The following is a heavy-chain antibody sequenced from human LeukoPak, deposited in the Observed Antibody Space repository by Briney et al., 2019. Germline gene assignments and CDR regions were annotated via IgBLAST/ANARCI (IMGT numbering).Heavy chain of an antibody. CDR2: INPNSGGT. CDR1: GYTLTGYD. V-gene: IGHV1-2*02. CDR3: ARGGIFGVTHGHFDY. Sequence: ASVKVSCKASGYTLTGYDMHWVRQAPGQGLEWMGWINPNSGGTNYAQHFQGRVTMTRDTSISTAYMELSRLTSDDTVVYYCARGGIFGVTHGHFDYWGQGTLVTVSS. D-gene: IGHD3-3*01. J-gene: IGHJ4*02.